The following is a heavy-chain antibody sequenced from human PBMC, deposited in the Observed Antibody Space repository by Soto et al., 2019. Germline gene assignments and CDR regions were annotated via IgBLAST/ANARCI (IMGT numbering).Heavy chain of an antibody. D-gene: IGHD3-16*01. Sequence: SETLSLTCTVSGVSIISSSYYWVLIRQPPGKGLEWIGSIYYSGTTHYNSSLKSRVTISVDTSKMQFSLMLSSVTAADTALYYCARFYDYASGSYENWFYPWGKGNLVTVDS. CDR3: ARFYDYASGSYENWFYP. CDR1: GVSIISSSYY. V-gene: IGHV4-39*01. J-gene: IGHJ5*02. CDR2: IYYSGTT.